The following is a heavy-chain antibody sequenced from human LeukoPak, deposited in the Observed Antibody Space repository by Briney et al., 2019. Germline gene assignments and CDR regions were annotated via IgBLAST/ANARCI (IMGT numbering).Heavy chain of an antibody. Sequence: SETLSLTCAVYGGSFSGYYWSWIRQPPGKGLEWIGEVNHSGDTNYNPSLKGRVTISVDMSKNQFSLKLSSVTDADTAVYCCARVIPRYDSWSGSFVETFVPWGQGTLVTVSS. V-gene: IGHV4-34*01. CDR3: ARVIPRYDSWSGSFVETFVP. J-gene: IGHJ5*02. CDR2: VNHSGDT. CDR1: GGSFSGYY. D-gene: IGHD3-3*01.